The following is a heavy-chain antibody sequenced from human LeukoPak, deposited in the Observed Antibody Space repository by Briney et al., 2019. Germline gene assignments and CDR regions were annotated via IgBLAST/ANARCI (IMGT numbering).Heavy chain of an antibody. J-gene: IGHJ4*02. CDR3: ARRTYHGRRGPSDY. Sequence: SETLSLTCAVYGGSFSGCYWSWIRQPPGKGLEWIGEINHSGSTNYNPSLKSRVTISVDTSKNQFSLKLSSVTAADTAVYYCARRTYHGRRGPSDYWGQGTLVTVSS. CDR1: GGSFSGCY. V-gene: IGHV4-34*01. CDR2: INHSGST. D-gene: IGHD1-14*01.